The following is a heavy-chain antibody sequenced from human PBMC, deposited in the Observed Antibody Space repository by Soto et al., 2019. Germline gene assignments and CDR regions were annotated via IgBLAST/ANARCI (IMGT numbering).Heavy chain of an antibody. Sequence: QLHLVQSGAVVKKPGASVTVSCSASGYPVTAYYMHWVRQAPGRGLEWMGGINPATGAAKYTQTFQGRVTIAREPPTSTVFKEPRGLTPEDPAVFYCARGGGVGVAGSAAFDMWGQGTLVTVSS. V-gene: IGHV1-2*02. D-gene: IGHD3-3*01. CDR2: INPATGAA. CDR3: ARGGGVGVAGSAAFDM. CDR1: GYPVTAYY. J-gene: IGHJ3*02.